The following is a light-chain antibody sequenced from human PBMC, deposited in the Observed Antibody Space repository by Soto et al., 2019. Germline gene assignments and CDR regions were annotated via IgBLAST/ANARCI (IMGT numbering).Light chain of an antibody. V-gene: IGLV1-40*01. J-gene: IGLJ1*01. CDR1: SSNIGAGYD. CDR3: QSYDSSLSGYV. CDR2: ANI. Sequence: QSVLTQPPSVSGAPGQRVTISCAGSSSNIGAGYDVHWYQQIPGTAPKLLIYANINRPSGVPDRFSGSKSGTSASLAITGLQAEDEADYYGQSYDSSLSGYVFGTGTKVTVL.